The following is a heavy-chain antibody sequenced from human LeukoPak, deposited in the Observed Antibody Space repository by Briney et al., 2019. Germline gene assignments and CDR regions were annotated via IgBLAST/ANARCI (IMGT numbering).Heavy chain of an antibody. CDR1: GGSFSGYY. Sequence: SETLSLTCAVYGGSFSGYYWSWIRQPPGKGLEWIGEINHSGSTNYNPSLKSRVTISVDTSKNQFSLKLSSVTAADTAVYYCARVGAGSSRYPSLGYWGQGTLVTVSS. D-gene: IGHD6-6*01. V-gene: IGHV4-34*01. CDR2: INHSGST. CDR3: ARVGAGSSRYPSLGY. J-gene: IGHJ4*02.